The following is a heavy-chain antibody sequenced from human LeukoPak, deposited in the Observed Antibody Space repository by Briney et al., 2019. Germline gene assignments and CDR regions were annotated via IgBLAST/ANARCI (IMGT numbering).Heavy chain of an antibody. CDR1: GVSVGSAGYH. Sequence: SETLSLPCTVSGVSVGSAGYHWTWIRQAPGKGLEWIGYMYYNENSNYNPFLKSRVTMSLDPSQNEFSLKLTSVTAADTAVYYCARSQSQSGTYRYYFAYWGQGTLVTVSS. J-gene: IGHJ4*02. CDR2: MYYNENS. V-gene: IGHV4-61*08. D-gene: IGHD1-26*01. CDR3: ARSQSQSGTYRYYFAY.